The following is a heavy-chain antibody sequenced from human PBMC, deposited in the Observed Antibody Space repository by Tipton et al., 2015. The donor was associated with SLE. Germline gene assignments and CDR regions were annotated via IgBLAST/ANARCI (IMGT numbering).Heavy chain of an antibody. V-gene: IGHV3-23*03. Sequence: SLRLSCAASGFTFSTSAMSWVRQAPGKGLEWVSVIYSGGSTYYADSVKGRFTISRDNSKNSLYLQMNSLRAEDTAVYYCAKDARGWYNGFDYWGQGTLVTVSS. D-gene: IGHD6-19*01. CDR3: AKDARGWYNGFDY. J-gene: IGHJ4*02. CDR2: IYSGGST. CDR1: GFTFSTSA.